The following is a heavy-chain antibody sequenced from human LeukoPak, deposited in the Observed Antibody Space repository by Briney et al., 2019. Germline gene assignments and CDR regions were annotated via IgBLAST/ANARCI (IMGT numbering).Heavy chain of an antibody. CDR1: GFTFSSYS. D-gene: IGHD6-19*01. V-gene: IGHV3-48*01. CDR2: ISSSSSTI. CDR3: ARDQPYSSGWYYYYYMDV. J-gene: IGHJ6*03. Sequence: GGSLRLSCAASGFTFSSYSMNWVRQAPGKGLEWVSYISSSSSTIYYADSVKGRFTISRDNAKNSLYLQMNSLRAEDTAVYYCARDQPYSSGWYYYYYMDVWGKGTTVTVSS.